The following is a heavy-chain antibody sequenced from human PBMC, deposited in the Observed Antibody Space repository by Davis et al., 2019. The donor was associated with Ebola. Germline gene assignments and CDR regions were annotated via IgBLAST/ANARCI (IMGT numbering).Heavy chain of an antibody. J-gene: IGHJ4*02. CDR3: ARDNYSSSWLFDY. V-gene: IGHV3-21*01. D-gene: IGHD6-13*01. CDR2: ISSSSSYI. Sequence: PGGSLRLSCAASGFTFSSYSMNWVRQAPGKGLEWVSSISSSSSYIYYADSVKGRFTISRDNAKNSLYLQMNSLRAEDTAVYYCARDNYSSSWLFDYWGQGTLVTVSS. CDR1: GFTFSSYS.